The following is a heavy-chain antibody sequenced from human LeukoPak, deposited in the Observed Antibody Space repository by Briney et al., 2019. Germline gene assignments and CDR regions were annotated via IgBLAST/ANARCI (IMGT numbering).Heavy chain of an antibody. D-gene: IGHD2-15*01. CDR2: VSTNGDVT. J-gene: IGHJ4*02. CDR1: GLTFNSHS. CDR3: AQQVGYCSSGSCYFDY. Sequence: PGGSLRLSCVASGLTFNSHSMSWVRQAPGMGLEWVSVVSTNGDVTFYADSVKGRFTISRDKSKNTLSLQMNSLRAEDTAVYYCAQQVGYCSSGSCYFDYWGPGTLVTVSS. V-gene: IGHV3-23*01.